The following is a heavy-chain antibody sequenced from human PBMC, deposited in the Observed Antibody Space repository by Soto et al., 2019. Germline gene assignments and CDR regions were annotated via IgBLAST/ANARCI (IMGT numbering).Heavy chain of an antibody. V-gene: IGHV1-69*08. D-gene: IGHD5-18*01. CDR1: GGTFSSYT. Sequence: QVQLVQSGAEVKKPGSSVKVSCKASGGTFSSYTISWVRQAPGQGLEWMGRIIPILGIANYPQKFQGRVTITADKSTSTAYMELSSLRSEDTAVYYCARDQTVNTAMVNYYYYGMDVWGQGTTVTVSS. J-gene: IGHJ6*02. CDR3: ARDQTVNTAMVNYYYYGMDV. CDR2: IIPILGIA.